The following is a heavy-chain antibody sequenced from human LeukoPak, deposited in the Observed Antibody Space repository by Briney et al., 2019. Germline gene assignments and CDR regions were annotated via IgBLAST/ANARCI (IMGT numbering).Heavy chain of an antibody. V-gene: IGHV3-74*01. J-gene: IGHJ4*02. CDR3: ARDGIGSYYEPTGFVFDY. CDR2: INPDGSTT. Sequence: AGGSLRLSCAASRFTVSSNYMTWVRQDPGKGLVWVSFINPDGSTTNYADSVKGRFTISRDNAKNALYLQMNSLRAEDTAVYYCARDGIGSYYEPTGFVFDYWGQGTLVTVSS. CDR1: RFTVSSNY. D-gene: IGHD1-26*01.